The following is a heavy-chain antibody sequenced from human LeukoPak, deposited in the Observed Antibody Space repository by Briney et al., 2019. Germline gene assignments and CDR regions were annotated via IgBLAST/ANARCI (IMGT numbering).Heavy chain of an antibody. CDR1: GGSISSSNYY. D-gene: IGHD6-19*01. CDR3: ARYSGSYFDY. CDR2: IYYSGST. J-gene: IGHJ4*02. V-gene: IGHV4-39*01. Sequence: PSETLSLTCTVSGGSISSSNYYWGWIRQPPGKGLEWIGSIYYSGSTYNNPSLKSRVTMSLDTSKNQFSLNLGSVTAADTAVYYCARYSGSYFDYWGQGALVTVSS.